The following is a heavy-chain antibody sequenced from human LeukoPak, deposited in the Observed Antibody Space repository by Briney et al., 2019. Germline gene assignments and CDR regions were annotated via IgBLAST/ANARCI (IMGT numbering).Heavy chain of an antibody. CDR2: ISAYNGNT. V-gene: IGHV1-18*01. J-gene: IGHJ4*02. Sequence: ASVKVSCKAPGYTFTSYGISWVRQAPGQGLEWMGWISAYNGNTNYAQKLQGRVTMTTDTSTSTAYMELRSLRSDDTAVYYCARGGYYYDSSGLLPLFDYWGQGTLVTVSS. CDR1: GYTFTSYG. D-gene: IGHD3-22*01. CDR3: ARGGYYYDSSGLLPLFDY.